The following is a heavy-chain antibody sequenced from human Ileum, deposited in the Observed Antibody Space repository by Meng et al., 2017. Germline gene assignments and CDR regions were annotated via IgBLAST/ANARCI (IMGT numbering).Heavy chain of an antibody. D-gene: IGHD7-27*01. V-gene: IGHV3-74*01. CDR3: VSELGRASY. CDR2: INSDGTTT. CDR1: GFTLSSYW. Sequence: GESLKISCAASGFTLSSYWMHWVRQAPGKGLVWVSLINSDGTTTAYADSVKGRFTVSRDNAKNTLFLQMTSLRAEDTAVYYCVSELGRASYWGQGTLVTVSS. J-gene: IGHJ4*02.